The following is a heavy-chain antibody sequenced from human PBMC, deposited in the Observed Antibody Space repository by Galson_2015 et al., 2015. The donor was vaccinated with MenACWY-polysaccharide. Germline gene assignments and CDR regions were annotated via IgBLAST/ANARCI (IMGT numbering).Heavy chain of an antibody. CDR2: INNDATNI. Sequence: SLRLSCEASGFTFSSDWMHWVRQAPGKGLEWVSRINNDATNINYADSVQGRFIISRDNAKNTLYLQMNSLRAEDTAVYYCARRGGSYYDSWGQGTLVTVSS. J-gene: IGHJ4*02. CDR1: GFTFSSDW. V-gene: IGHV3-74*01. D-gene: IGHD3-10*01. CDR3: ARRGGSYYDS.